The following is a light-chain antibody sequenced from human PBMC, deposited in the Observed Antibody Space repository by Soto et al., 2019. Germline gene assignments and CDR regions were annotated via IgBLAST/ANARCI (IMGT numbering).Light chain of an antibody. CDR3: HQYDNWWT. CDR1: QNVGTK. V-gene: IGKV3-15*01. Sequence: VMTQSPVTLSVTPGEGVTLSCRASQNVGTKLAWYQHIPGQAPRLLIYAASTRATGVPVRVSGSGSGTDFSLSITGLQSEDSASYYCHQYDNWWTFGQGIKGEIK. CDR2: AAS. J-gene: IGKJ1*01.